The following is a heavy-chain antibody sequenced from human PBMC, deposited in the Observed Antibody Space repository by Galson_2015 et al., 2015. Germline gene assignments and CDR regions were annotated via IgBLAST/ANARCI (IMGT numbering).Heavy chain of an antibody. CDR3: ARGVTDSSGYSYYFDY. V-gene: IGHV3-53*01. J-gene: IGHJ4*02. CDR2: IYSSDGT. CDR1: GFTVSRNY. D-gene: IGHD3-22*01. Sequence: LRLSCAASGFTVSRNYMNWVRQAPGKGLEWVSVIYSSDGTYFADSVKGRFTISRDNSKNTLYLQMNSLRAEDTAVYFCARGVTDSSGYSYYFDYWGQGTLVTVSS.